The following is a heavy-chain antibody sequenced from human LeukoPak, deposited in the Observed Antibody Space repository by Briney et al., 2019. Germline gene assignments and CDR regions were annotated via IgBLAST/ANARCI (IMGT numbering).Heavy chain of an antibody. CDR2: INHSGST. CDR1: GGSFSGYY. V-gene: IGHV4-34*01. J-gene: IGHJ4*02. CDR3: ARVRSSGWYGLVPNFDY. D-gene: IGHD6-19*01. Sequence: KPSETLSLTCAVYGGSFSGYYWSWIRQPPGKGPEWIGEINHSGSTNYNPSLKSRVTISVDTSKNQFSLKLSSVTAADTAVYYCARVRSSGWYGLVPNFDYWGQGTLVTVSS.